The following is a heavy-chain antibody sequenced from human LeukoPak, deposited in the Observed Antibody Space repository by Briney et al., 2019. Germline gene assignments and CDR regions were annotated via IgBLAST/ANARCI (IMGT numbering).Heavy chain of an antibody. CDR3: ARDLGSGRNWFDP. CDR1: GGSISSGGYS. CDR2: IYHTGGT. Sequence: SETLSLTCAVSGGSISSGGYSWSWIRQPPGRGLEWIGYIYHTGGTYYNPSLKSRVTISVDNSKNQFSLKLSSVTAADTAVYFCARDLGSGRNWFDPWGQGILVTVSS. D-gene: IGHD3-10*01. V-gene: IGHV4-30-2*01. J-gene: IGHJ5*02.